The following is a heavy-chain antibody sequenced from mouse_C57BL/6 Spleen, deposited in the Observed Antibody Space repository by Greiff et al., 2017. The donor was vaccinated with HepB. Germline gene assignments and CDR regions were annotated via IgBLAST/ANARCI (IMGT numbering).Heavy chain of an antibody. CDR1: GYTFTSYW. Sequence: VQLQQPGTELVKPGASVTLSCKASGYTFTSYWMHWVKQRPGQGLEWIGNINPSNGGTDYNEKFKSKATLTVDKSSSTAYMHLSSLTSEDSAVYYCAKRGLYDGYFAMDYWGQGTSVTVSS. CDR3: AKRGLYDGYFAMDY. V-gene: IGHV1-53*01. J-gene: IGHJ4*01. CDR2: INPSNGGT. D-gene: IGHD2-3*01.